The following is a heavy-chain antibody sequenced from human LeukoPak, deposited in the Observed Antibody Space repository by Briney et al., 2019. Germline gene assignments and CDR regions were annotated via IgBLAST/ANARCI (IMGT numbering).Heavy chain of an antibody. CDR2: IYHSGST. J-gene: IGHJ5*02. D-gene: IGHD3-22*01. CDR1: GYSISSGYY. V-gene: IGHV4-38-2*02. Sequence: SETLSLTCTVSGYSISSGYYWGWIRQPPGKGLEWIGSIYHSGSTHYNPSLKSRVNISIDTSKNQFSLKLSSVTAADTAVYYCARASPHYYDSSGYHNWFDPWGQGTLVTVSS. CDR3: ARASPHYYDSSGYHNWFDP.